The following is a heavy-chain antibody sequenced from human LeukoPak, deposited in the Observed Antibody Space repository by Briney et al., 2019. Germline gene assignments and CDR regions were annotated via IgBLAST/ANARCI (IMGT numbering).Heavy chain of an antibody. CDR3: ARGTGIVVVVAATFDY. J-gene: IGHJ4*02. CDR1: GYTFTGYY. V-gene: IGHV1-2*02. Sequence: ASVKVSCKASGYTFTGYYMHWVRQAPGQGLEWMGWINPNSGGTNCAQKFQGRVTMTRDTSISTAYMELSRLRSDDTAVYYCARGTGIVVVVAATFDYWGQGTLVTVSS. CDR2: INPNSGGT. D-gene: IGHD2-15*01.